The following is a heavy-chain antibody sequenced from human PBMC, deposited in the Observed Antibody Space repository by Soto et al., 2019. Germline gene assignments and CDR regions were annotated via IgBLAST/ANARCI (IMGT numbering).Heavy chain of an antibody. D-gene: IGHD2-2*01. CDR1: GGTFSSYA. CDR3: ARVSTMGYCRSTSCFLHHYYYYGMDV. Sequence: SVKVSCKASGGTFSSYAISWVRQAPGQGLEWMGGIIPIFGTANYTQKFQGRVTITADESTSTAYMELSSLRSEDTAVYYCARVSTMGYCRSTSCFLHHYYYYGMDVWGQGTTVTVSS. J-gene: IGHJ6*02. CDR2: IIPIFGTA. V-gene: IGHV1-69*13.